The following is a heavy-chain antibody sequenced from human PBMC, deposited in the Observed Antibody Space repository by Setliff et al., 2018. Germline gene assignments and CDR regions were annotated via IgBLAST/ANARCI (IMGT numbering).Heavy chain of an antibody. CDR2: MNPTSGNT. V-gene: IGHV1-8*01. CDR1: GYTFTSYD. J-gene: IGHJ4*02. D-gene: IGHD2-15*01. Sequence: ASVTVSRKASGYTFTSYDINWVRQATGQGLEWMGWMNPTSGNTGYAQKFQGRVTMTRNTSISTAYMELSSLRSEETAVYYCARGAPGRYCSGGSCSYFNYWGQGILVTVSS. CDR3: ARGAPGRYCSGGSCSYFNY.